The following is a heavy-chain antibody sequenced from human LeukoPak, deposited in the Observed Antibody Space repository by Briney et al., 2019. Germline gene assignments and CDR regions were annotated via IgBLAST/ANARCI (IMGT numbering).Heavy chain of an antibody. J-gene: IGHJ4*02. CDR3: ASNGYSSSWHNY. Sequence: GSLRLSCAASGFTFSDYYMSWIRQAPGKGLEWVSYISSSGSTIYYADSVKGRFTISRDNAKNSLYLQMNSLRAEDTAVYYCASNGYSSSWHNYWGQGTLVTVSS. V-gene: IGHV3-11*04. D-gene: IGHD6-13*01. CDR1: GFTFSDYY. CDR2: ISSSGSTI.